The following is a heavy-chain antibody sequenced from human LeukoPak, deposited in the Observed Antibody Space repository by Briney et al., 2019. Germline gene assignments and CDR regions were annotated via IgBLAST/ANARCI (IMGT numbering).Heavy chain of an antibody. CDR1: GYTFTAYY. V-gene: IGHV1-2*02. CDR2: INPKSVGT. Sequence: ASVTVSCRPSGYTFTAYYRYWVGQAPGQGLEGRGGINPKSVGTKSAQKFQGRVTMTRDTSISTAYMELTRLTSDDTAVYYCTRDFNYYGSGSYYNPLYFDYWGQGSLVTVSS. CDR3: TRDFNYYGSGSYYNPLYFDY. J-gene: IGHJ4*02. D-gene: IGHD3-10*01.